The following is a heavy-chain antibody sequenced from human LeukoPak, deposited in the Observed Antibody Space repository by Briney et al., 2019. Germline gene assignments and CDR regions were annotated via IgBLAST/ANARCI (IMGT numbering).Heavy chain of an antibody. V-gene: IGHV1-46*01. CDR3: AREGTSLDYYDSSGTFDY. CDR2: INPSGGST. CDR1: GYTFTSYY. J-gene: IGHJ4*02. D-gene: IGHD3-22*01. Sequence: ASVKVSCKASGYTFTSYYMHWVRQAPGQGLEWMGIINPSGGSTSYAQKFQGRVTMTRDTPTSTVYMELSSLRSEDTAVYYCAREGTSLDYYDSSGTFDYWGQGTLVTVSS.